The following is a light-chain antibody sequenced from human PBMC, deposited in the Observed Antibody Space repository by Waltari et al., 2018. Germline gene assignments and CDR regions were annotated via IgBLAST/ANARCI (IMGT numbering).Light chain of an antibody. CDR1: QSVTSSY. CDR3: QQCDRSPLT. Sequence: IVLTQSPGTLSLSPGERATLACRASQSVTSSYLAWYQQKPGQAPRLPIYGASTRATGIPDRFSGSGSGTDFTLTISRLEPEDFAVYYCQQCDRSPLTFGGGTKVEIK. V-gene: IGKV3-20*01. CDR2: GAS. J-gene: IGKJ4*01.